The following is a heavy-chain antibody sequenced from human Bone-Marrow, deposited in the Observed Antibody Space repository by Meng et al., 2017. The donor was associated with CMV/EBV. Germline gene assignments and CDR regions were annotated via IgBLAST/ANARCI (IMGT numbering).Heavy chain of an antibody. J-gene: IGHJ3*02. V-gene: IGHV1-2*02. Sequence: ASVKVSCKASGYTFTGYYMNWVRQAPGQGLEWMGWINPNSGGTNYAQKFQGRVTMTRDTSISTAYMELSRLRSDDTAVYYCARRPLVGATRVRAFDIWGQGTMVTVSS. D-gene: IGHD1-26*01. CDR2: INPNSGGT. CDR3: ARRPLVGATRVRAFDI. CDR1: GYTFTGYY.